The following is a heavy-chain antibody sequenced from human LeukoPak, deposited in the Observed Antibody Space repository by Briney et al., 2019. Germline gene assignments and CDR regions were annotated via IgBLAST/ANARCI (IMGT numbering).Heavy chain of an antibody. D-gene: IGHD6-13*01. Sequence: GGSLRLSCAASGFTFSSYAMHWARQAPGKGLEWVAVISYDGSNKYYADSVKGRFTISRDNSKNTLYLQMNSLRAEDTAVYYCARGGRNHPKYSSSWYGPLFDYWGQGTLVTVSS. CDR2: ISYDGSNK. CDR3: ARGGRNHPKYSSSWYGPLFDY. J-gene: IGHJ4*02. V-gene: IGHV3-30-3*01. CDR1: GFTFSSYA.